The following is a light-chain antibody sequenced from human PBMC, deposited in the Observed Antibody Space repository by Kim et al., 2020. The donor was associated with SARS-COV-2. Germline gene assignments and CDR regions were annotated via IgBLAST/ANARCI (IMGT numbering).Light chain of an antibody. CDR2: GAS. J-gene: IGKJ1*01. CDR1: SSY. CDR3: QQYNNWPPWT. Sequence: SSYLAWFQHKPGQAPRLLIYGASTRATGIPDRFSGSGSVTEFTLTISSLQSEDFAIYYCQQYNNWPPWTFGQGTKVDIK. V-gene: IGKV3D-15*01.